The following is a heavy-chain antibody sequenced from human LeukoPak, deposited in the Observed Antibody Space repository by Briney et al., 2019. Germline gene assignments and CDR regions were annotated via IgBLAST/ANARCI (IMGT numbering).Heavy chain of an antibody. CDR1: GGSIRSSYYY. CDR2: IYDSGST. V-gene: IGHV4-39*01. CDR3: ARLRQPNQPNNWFDP. D-gene: IGHD1-14*01. Sequence: SETLSLTCTVSGGSIRSSYYYWGWIRQPPGKGLEWIGSIYDSGSTYYNPSLKSRVTISVDTSKNQFSLKLNSVTAADTAVYYCARLRQPNQPNNWFDPWGQGTLVTVSS. J-gene: IGHJ5*02.